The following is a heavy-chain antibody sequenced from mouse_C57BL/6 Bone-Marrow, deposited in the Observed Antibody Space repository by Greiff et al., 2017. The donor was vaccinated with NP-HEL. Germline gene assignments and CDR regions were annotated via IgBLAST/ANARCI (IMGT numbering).Heavy chain of an antibody. D-gene: IGHD2-1*01. Sequence: QVHVKQPGTELVKPGASVKLSCKASGYTFTSYWMHWVKQRPGQGLEWIGNINPSNGGTNYNEKFKSKATLTVDKSSSTAYMQLSSLTSEDSAVYYCARFLYSDWYFDVWGTGTTVTVSS. V-gene: IGHV1-53*01. CDR1: GYTFTSYW. CDR2: INPSNGGT. J-gene: IGHJ1*03. CDR3: ARFLYSDWYFDV.